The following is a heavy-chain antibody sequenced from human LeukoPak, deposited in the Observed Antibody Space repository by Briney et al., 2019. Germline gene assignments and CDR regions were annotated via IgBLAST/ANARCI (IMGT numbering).Heavy chain of an antibody. CDR1: GYTFTGYY. V-gene: IGHV1-2*02. J-gene: IGHJ2*01. CDR2: INPNSGGT. CDR3: ARGHCSGGICYDWYFDL. D-gene: IGHD2-15*01. Sequence: ASVKVSCKASGYTFTGYYMHWVRQAPGQGLEWMGWINPNSGGTNYAQKFQGRVTMTRDTSISTAYMELSRLRSDDTANDYCARGHCSGGICYDWYFDLWGRGTLVTVSS.